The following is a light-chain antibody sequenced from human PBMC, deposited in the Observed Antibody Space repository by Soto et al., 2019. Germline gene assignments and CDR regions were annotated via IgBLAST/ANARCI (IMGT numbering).Light chain of an antibody. V-gene: IGKV3-20*01. CDR3: QEYGNSRT. J-gene: IGKJ1*01. CDR1: QSVSSNY. Sequence: EIVLTQSPGTLSLSPGERATLSCRASQSVSSNYLAWHQQKPGQAPRLLIYGASSRATGIPDRFSGSGSGTDFTLTISRLEPEDFAVYYCQEYGNSRTFGQGTKVDIK. CDR2: GAS.